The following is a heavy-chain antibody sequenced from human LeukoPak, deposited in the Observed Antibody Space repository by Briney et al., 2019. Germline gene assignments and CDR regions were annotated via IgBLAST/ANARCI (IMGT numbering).Heavy chain of an antibody. V-gene: IGHV3-11*06. CDR2: ISSSSSYT. CDR1: GFTFSDYY. CDR3: ARDPCSSTSCYGGSYYFDY. J-gene: IGHJ4*02. Sequence: GGSLRLSCAASGFTFSDYYMSWIRQAPGKGLEWVSYISSSSSYTNYADSVKGRFTISRDSAKNSLYLQMNSLRAEDTAVYYCARDPCSSTSCYGGSYYFDYWGQGTLVTVSS. D-gene: IGHD2-2*01.